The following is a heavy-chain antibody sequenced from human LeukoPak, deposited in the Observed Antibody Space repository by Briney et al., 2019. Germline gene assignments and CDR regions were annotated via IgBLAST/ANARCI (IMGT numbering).Heavy chain of an antibody. Sequence: GGSLRLSCAASGFTFSRSGMHWVRQAPGKGLEWVAVIWYGGSNKDYADSVKGRFTISRDNSKNTLYLQMNSLRAEDSAVYYCARKGLGDYWGQGTLVTVSS. CDR1: GFTFSRSG. V-gene: IGHV3-33*08. J-gene: IGHJ4*02. CDR3: ARKGLGDY. CDR2: IWYGGSNK.